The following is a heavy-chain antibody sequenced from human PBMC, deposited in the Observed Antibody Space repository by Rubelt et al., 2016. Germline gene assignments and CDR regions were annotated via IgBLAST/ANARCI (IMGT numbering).Heavy chain of an antibody. V-gene: IGHV3-66*01. J-gene: IGHJ4*02. CDR2: INRDGRT. CDR1: GITVGTNY. Sequence: EVQLVASGGDLVQPGGSLRLSCAVSGITVGTNYMNWVRQAPGKGLEWVSIINRDGRTYYTDSVKGRFTISRDNSKNKLYLQMTSRRVEDTALYYCARGDFDYWGQGTLVTVSS. CDR3: ARGDFDY.